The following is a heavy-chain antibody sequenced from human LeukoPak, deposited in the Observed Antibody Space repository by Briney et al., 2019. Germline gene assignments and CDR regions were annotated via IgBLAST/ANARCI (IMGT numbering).Heavy chain of an antibody. V-gene: IGHV3-30-3*01. CDR2: ISYDGSNK. J-gene: IGHJ4*02. CDR3: VRDPRPFGCTSDSCPRYYFDY. Sequence: GRSLRLSCAASGFTFSSYAMPWVRQAPGKGLEWVAVISYDGSNKYYADSVKGRFTISRDNAKNSLYLQMNSLRAEDTAVYYCVRDPRPFGCTSDSCPRYYFDYWGQGTLVTVSS. D-gene: IGHD2-2*01. CDR1: GFTFSSYA.